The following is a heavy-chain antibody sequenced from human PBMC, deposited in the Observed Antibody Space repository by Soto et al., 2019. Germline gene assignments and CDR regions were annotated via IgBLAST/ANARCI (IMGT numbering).Heavy chain of an antibody. CDR2: IIPIHGTT. D-gene: IGHD3-16*01. Sequence: QMEQSGAEVRKPGSSVKVSCKPSGGSLTSYPMAWVRQAPGQGFEWMGGIIPIHGTTEYAQKFQGRVTITADETTNRATLELTGLTSEDTAVYYCARGWGLVSWGQGTLDTVSS. CDR1: GGSLTSYP. J-gene: IGHJ4*02. CDR3: ARGWGLVS. V-gene: IGHV1-69*01.